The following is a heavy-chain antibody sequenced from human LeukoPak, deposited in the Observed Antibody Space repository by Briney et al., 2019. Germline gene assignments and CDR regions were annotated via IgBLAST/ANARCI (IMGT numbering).Heavy chain of an antibody. V-gene: IGHV3-53*01. CDR1: GFTVSSNY. Sequence: GGSLRLSCEASGFTVSSNYMNWVRQAPGKGLEWVSVIYTGGSAYYADSVKGRFTISRDNSKNMLYLQMNSLRAEDTAVYYCARAHSSSDYFDCWGQGILVIVSS. CDR3: ARAHSSSDYFDC. D-gene: IGHD6-19*01. CDR2: IYTGGSA. J-gene: IGHJ4*02.